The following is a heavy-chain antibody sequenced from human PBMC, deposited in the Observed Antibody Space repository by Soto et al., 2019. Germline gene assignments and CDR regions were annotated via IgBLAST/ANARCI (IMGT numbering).Heavy chain of an antibody. J-gene: IGHJ6*02. V-gene: IGHV1-46*01. CDR1: GYTFTSYY. CDR3: ARAVLLWFGEISPGMDV. Sequence: QVQLVQSGAEVKKPGASVKVSCKASGYTFTSYYMHWVRQAPGQGLEWMGIINPSGGSTSYAHKFQGRVTMTRDTSTSTVYMELSSLRSEDTAVYYCARAVLLWFGEISPGMDVWGQGTTVTVSS. D-gene: IGHD3-10*01. CDR2: INPSGGST.